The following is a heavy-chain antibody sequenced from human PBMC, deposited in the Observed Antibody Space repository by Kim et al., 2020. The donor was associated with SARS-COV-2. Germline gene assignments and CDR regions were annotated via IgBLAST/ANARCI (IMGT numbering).Heavy chain of an antibody. V-gene: IGHV3-21*04. Sequence: GGSLRLSCAASGFTFSSYSMNWVRQAPGKGLEWVSSISSSSSYIYYADSVKGRFTISRDNAKNSLYLQMNSLRAEDTAVYYCARGKYYYDSSGSPKNNWFDPWGQGTLVTVSS. J-gene: IGHJ5*02. CDR3: ARGKYYYDSSGSPKNNWFDP. CDR1: GFTFSSYS. CDR2: ISSSSSYI. D-gene: IGHD3-22*01.